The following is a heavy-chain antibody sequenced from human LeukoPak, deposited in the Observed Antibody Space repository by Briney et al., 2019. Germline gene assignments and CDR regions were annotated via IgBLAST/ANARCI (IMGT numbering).Heavy chain of an antibody. CDR2: IYYSGST. Sequence: PSGTLSLTCTVSGGSINSYYWSWIRQPPGKGLEWIGYIYYSGSTNYNPSLKSRVTISVDTSKNQFSLRLSSVTAADTAVYYCARVSYSSGIYYYYGMDVWGQGTTVTVSS. CDR3: ARVSYSSGIYYYYGMDV. CDR1: GGSINSYY. V-gene: IGHV4-59*01. J-gene: IGHJ6*02. D-gene: IGHD6-19*01.